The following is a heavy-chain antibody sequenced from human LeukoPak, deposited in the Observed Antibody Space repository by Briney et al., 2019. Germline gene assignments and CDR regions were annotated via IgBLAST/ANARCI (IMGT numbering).Heavy chain of an antibody. CDR1: GFTFSSYG. CDR3: AKDRTTVTTGGVDY. D-gene: IGHD4-17*01. CDR2: IRYDGSNK. Sequence: PGGSLRLSCAASGFTFSSYGMHWVRQAPGKGLEWVAFIRYDGSNKYYADSVKGRFTNSRDNSKNTLYLQMNSLRAEDTAVYYCAKDRTTVTTGGVDYWGQGTLVTVSS. J-gene: IGHJ4*02. V-gene: IGHV3-30*02.